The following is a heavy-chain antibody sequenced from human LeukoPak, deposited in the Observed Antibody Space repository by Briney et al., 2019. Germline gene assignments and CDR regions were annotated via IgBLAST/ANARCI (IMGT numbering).Heavy chain of an antibody. CDR2: IYTSGST. CDR3: ARGDMWFGAPYYYYMDV. D-gene: IGHD3-10*01. Sequence: PSETLSLTCTVSGVSISSYYWSWIRQPAGKGLEWIGRIYTSGSTNYNPSLKRRVTMSVDTSKNQFSLKLSSVTAADTAVYYCARGDMWFGAPYYYYMDVWGKGTTVTVSS. CDR1: GVSISSYY. V-gene: IGHV4-4*07. J-gene: IGHJ6*03.